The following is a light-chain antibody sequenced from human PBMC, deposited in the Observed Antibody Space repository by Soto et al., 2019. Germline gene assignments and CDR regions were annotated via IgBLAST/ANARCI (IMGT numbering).Light chain of an antibody. J-gene: IGKJ5*01. CDR3: QQLNSYPIT. CDR1: QGISSY. V-gene: IGKV1-9*01. Sequence: DIQLTQSPSFLSASVGDRVTITCRASQGISSYLAWYQQKPGKAPKLLIYAASTLQSGVPSRFSGSGSGTEFTPTISRLQPEDFATYYCQQLNSYPITFGQGTRREIK. CDR2: AAS.